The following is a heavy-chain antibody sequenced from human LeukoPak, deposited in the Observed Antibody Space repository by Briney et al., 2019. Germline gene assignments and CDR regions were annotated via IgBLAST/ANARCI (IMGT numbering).Heavy chain of an antibody. V-gene: IGHV4-59*01. CDR3: ARVRSSSWIDAFDI. D-gene: IGHD6-13*01. CDR2: IYCSGST. Sequence: PSETLSLTCTVSGGAISSYYWSWIRQPPGKGLEWIGYIYCSGSTNYNPPLRSRVTISVDTSKNQFSLKLSSVTAADTAMYYCARVRSSSWIDAFDIWGQGTMVTVSS. CDR1: GGAISSYY. J-gene: IGHJ3*02.